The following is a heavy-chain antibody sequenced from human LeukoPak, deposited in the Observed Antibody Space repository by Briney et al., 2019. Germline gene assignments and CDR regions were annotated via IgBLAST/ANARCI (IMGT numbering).Heavy chain of an antibody. V-gene: IGHV1-2*02. D-gene: IGHD2-2*01. CDR1: GYTFTGYY. J-gene: IGHJ4*02. Sequence: GASVKVSCKTSGYTFTGYYMHWVRQAPGQGLEWMGWINPNSGGTNYAQKFQGRVTMTRDTSISTAFMELSRLRSDDTAVYYCARNTATDLCYFDYWGQGTLVTVSS. CDR3: ARNTATDLCYFDY. CDR2: INPNSGGT.